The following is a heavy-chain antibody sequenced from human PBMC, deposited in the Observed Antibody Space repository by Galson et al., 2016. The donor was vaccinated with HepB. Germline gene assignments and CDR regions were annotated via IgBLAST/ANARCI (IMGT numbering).Heavy chain of an antibody. V-gene: IGHV5-51*01. J-gene: IGHJ4*02. Sequence: QSGAEVKKPGESLKISCQGSGYSFAMYWIVWVRQMPGKGLEWMGIIYPGDSDTTYSPSFQGQVTLSSDTSISTAYLQWSSLKASDTAMYYCPRQVGATHDHWGQGTLVTVSS. CDR2: IYPGDSDT. D-gene: IGHD1-26*01. CDR3: PRQVGATHDH. CDR1: GYSFAMYW.